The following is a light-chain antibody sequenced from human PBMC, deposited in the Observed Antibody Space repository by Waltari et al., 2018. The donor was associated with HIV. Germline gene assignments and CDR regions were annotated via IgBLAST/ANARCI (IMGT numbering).Light chain of an antibody. J-gene: IGLJ2*01. CDR1: SSDVGGYNY. CDR3: SSYTSTTILVV. Sequence: QSALTQPASVSGSPGQSITISCTGTSSDVGGYNYVSWYQHHPGKAPKLIIYEVSNRPSGVSHRFSGSKSGNTASLTISGLQAEDEADYYCSSYTSTTILVVFGGGTKLTVL. CDR2: EVS. V-gene: IGLV2-14*01.